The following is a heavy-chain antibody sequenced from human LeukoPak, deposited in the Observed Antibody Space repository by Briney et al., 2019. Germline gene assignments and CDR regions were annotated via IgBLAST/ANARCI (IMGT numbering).Heavy chain of an antibody. CDR1: GFTFSSYS. J-gene: IGHJ4*02. V-gene: IGHV3-21*01. Sequence: KPGGSLRLSCAASGFTFSSYSMNWVRQAPGKGLEWVSSISSSSSYIYYADSVKGRFTISRDNAKNSLYLQMNSLRAEDTAVYYCARDRGGYYYDSSGLNIPLGLFDYWGQGTLVTVSS. CDR3: ARDRGGYYYDSSGLNIPLGLFDY. CDR2: ISSSSSYI. D-gene: IGHD3-22*01.